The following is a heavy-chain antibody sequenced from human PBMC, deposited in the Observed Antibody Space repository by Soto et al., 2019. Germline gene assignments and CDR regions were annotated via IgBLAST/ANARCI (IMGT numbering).Heavy chain of an antibody. D-gene: IGHD2-2*02. CDR1: GYTFTSYG. J-gene: IGHJ5*02. CDR2: ISAYNGNT. V-gene: IGHV1-18*01. Sequence: QVQLVQSGAEVKKPGASVKVSCKASGYTFTSYGISWVRQAPGQGLEWMGWISAYNGNTNYAQKLKGRVTMTTDTSTSTAYMELRTLRSDDTAVYYCASVAIGPSAWGDNHWGQGTLVTVSS. CDR3: ASVAIGPSAWGDNH.